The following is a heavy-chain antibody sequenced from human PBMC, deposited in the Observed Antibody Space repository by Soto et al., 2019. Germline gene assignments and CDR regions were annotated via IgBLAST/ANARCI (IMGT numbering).Heavy chain of an antibody. V-gene: IGHV3-23*04. CDR3: GRDPNGDYVGAFDI. Sequence: EVQLVESGGGSVQPGGSLRLSCAASGFTFSSYAMSWVRQAPGKGPEWVSGTSSSGGSTYYADSVEGRFTISRDNFKNALYLEMNSPRAEDTALYYGGRDPNGDYVGAFDIWGQGTLVTVSS. CDR1: GFTFSSYA. J-gene: IGHJ3*02. D-gene: IGHD4-17*01. CDR2: TSSSGGST.